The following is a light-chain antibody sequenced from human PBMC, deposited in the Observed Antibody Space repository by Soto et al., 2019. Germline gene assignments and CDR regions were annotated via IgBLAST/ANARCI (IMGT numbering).Light chain of an antibody. CDR2: DNT. J-gene: IGLJ1*01. V-gene: IGLV1-40*01. CDR3: QSYDSSLSSYV. CDR1: TSNIGAGYH. Sequence: QSVLTQPPSVSGAPGQRVSISCTGSTSNIGAGYHVHWYQQFPGTAPKLLMYDNTNRPSGVPDRFSGSKSGTSASLAITGLQAEDEADYYCQSYDSSLSSYVFGTGTKGTVL.